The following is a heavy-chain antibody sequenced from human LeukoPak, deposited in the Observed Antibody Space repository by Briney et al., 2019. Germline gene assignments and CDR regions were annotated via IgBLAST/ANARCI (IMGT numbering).Heavy chain of an antibody. V-gene: IGHV4-39*01. CDR1: GGSISSIGYY. J-gene: IGHJ4*02. CDR2: IYYNGNT. CDR3: ARRYYDASGFLSDY. Sequence: SETLSLTCTVSGGSISSIGYYWGWIRQPPGKGLEWIGSIYYNGNTYYNSSLKSRVTISVDTSKKQFSLKLSAVTAADTAVYNCARRYYDASGFLSDYWGQGTLVSVSS. D-gene: IGHD3-22*01.